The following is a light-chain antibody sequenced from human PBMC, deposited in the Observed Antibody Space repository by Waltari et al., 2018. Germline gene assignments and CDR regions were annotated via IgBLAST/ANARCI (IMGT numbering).Light chain of an antibody. CDR3: CSYAGGSTPWV. CDR2: GVN. Sequence: QSALTQPASVSGSPGQSITISCTGTSSDVGSYNLVSWYQQYPGKAPKLMIYGVNKRPSGVSHRFSGSKSGNTAFRTISGLQAEDEADYYCCSYAGGSTPWVFGGGTKLTVL. J-gene: IGLJ3*02. CDR1: SSDVGSYNL. V-gene: IGLV2-23*02.